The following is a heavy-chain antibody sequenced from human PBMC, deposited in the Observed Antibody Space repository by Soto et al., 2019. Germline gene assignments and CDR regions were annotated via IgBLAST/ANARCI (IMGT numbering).Heavy chain of an antibody. J-gene: IGHJ6*02. CDR1: GFTFSDYY. Sequence: LILSCAASGFTFSDYYMSWIRQAPGKGLEWVSYISSSGSTIYYADSVKGRFTISRDNAKNSLYLQMNSLRAEDTAVYYCARDPNSCXYYYYYYAXDVWGPGITVTVYS. CDR2: ISSSGSTI. CDR3: ARDPNSCXYYYYYYAXDV. V-gene: IGHV3-11*01. D-gene: IGHD4-4*01.